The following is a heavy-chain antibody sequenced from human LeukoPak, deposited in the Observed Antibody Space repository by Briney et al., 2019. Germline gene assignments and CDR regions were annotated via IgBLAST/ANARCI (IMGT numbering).Heavy chain of an antibody. CDR3: ARDQHCSGGNCRDY. CDR1: GFTFSGSA. Sequence: GGSLKLSCAASGFTFSGSAMHWVRQASGKGLEWVGRIRSKANSYATAYAASVKGRFTISRDNAKNSLYLQMNSLRAEDTAVYYCARDQHCSGGNCRDYWGQGTLVTVSS. V-gene: IGHV3-73*01. CDR2: IRSKANSYAT. J-gene: IGHJ4*02. D-gene: IGHD2-15*01.